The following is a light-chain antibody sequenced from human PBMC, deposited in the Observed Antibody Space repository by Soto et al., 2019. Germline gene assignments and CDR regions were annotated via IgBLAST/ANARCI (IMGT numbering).Light chain of an antibody. CDR1: SSDVGGYNY. CDR3: SSYAGSNNLGV. J-gene: IGLJ1*01. CDR2: EVS. V-gene: IGLV2-8*01. Sequence: SVLTHPPSASGSPGQSVTISCTGTSSDVGGYNYVSWYQQHPGKAPKLMIYEVSKRPSGVPDRFSGSKSGNTASLTVSGLQAEDEADYYCSSYAGSNNLGVFGTGTKVTVL.